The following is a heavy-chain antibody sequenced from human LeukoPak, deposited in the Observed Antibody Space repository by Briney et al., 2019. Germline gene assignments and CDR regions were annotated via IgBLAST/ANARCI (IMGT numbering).Heavy chain of an antibody. V-gene: IGHV3-66*01. D-gene: IGHD6-13*01. CDR3: ARDSSSWYERRFDY. Sequence: GGSLRLSCAASGFTVSSNYMSWVRQAPGKGLEWVSVIYSGGSTYYADSVKGRFTISRDNSKNTLYLQMNSLRAEDTAVYYCARDSSSWYERRFDYWGQGTLVTASS. CDR1: GFTVSSNY. CDR2: IYSGGST. J-gene: IGHJ4*02.